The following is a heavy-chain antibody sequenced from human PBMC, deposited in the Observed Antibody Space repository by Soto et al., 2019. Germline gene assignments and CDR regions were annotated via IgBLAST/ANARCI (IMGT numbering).Heavy chain of an antibody. J-gene: IGHJ6*03. V-gene: IGHV3-21*01. CDR1: GFTFSSYS. CDR3: ARVSHSSSNNYYYYYYMDV. Sequence: GGSLRLSCAASGFTFSSYSMNWVRQAPGKGLEWVSSISSSSSYIYYADSVKGRFTISRDNAKNSLYLQMNSLRAEDTAVYYCARVSHSSSNNYYYYYYMDVWGKGTTVTVSS. D-gene: IGHD6-6*01. CDR2: ISSSSSYI.